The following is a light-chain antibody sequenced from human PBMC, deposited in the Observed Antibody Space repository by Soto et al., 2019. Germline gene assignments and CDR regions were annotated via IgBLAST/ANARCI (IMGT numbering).Light chain of an antibody. V-gene: IGKV3-20*01. CDR1: QSVSSSH. Sequence: ETLLTKSPGTLCLSPGERVTLSFRASQSVSSSHLAWYQQKPGQAPRLLISGAYSRATGITDRFTGSGSGTDFPLTISRLEPEDFAVYYCQQYGSSPRTFGQGTKVDIK. CDR3: QQYGSSPRT. J-gene: IGKJ1*01. CDR2: GAY.